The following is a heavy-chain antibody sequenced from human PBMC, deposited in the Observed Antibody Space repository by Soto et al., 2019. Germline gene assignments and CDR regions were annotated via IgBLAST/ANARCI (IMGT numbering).Heavy chain of an antibody. V-gene: IGHV3-74*01. CDR3: ARGCDFLTGYSGGENWFDP. CDR2: INSDGSST. CDR1: GFTFSNYW. J-gene: IGHJ5*02. Sequence: EVQLVESGGGLVQPGGSLRLSCAASGFTFSNYWMHWVRQDPGKGLVWVSRINSDGSSTSYADSVKGRFTIARDNAKNTLYLQMNRLRAEDTAVYYCARGCDFLTGYSGGENWFDPWGQGTLVTVSS. D-gene: IGHD3-9*01.